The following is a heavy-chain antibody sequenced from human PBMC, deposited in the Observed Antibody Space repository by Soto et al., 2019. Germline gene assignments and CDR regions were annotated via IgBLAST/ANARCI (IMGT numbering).Heavy chain of an antibody. V-gene: IGHV3-74*01. CDR1: GFTFSSYW. CDR3: ARDRFFDWIDDNDY. D-gene: IGHD3-9*01. J-gene: IGHJ4*02. CDR2: INSDGSST. Sequence: EVQLVESGGGLVQPGGSLRLSCAASGFTFSSYWMHWVRQAPGKGLVWVSRINSDGSSTSYADSVKGRFTIARDNAKNTLYLQMNSLRAEDTAVYYCARDRFFDWIDDNDYWGQGTLVTVSS.